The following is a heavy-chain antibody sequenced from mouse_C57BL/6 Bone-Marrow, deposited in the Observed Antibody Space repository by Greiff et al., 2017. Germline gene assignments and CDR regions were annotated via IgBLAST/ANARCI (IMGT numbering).Heavy chain of an antibody. J-gene: IGHJ1*03. CDR1: GYTFTSYD. CDR2: IYPRDGST. V-gene: IGHV1-85*01. CDR3: ARSDYYGSSYEGYFDV. Sequence: QVQLQQSGPELVKPGASVKLSCKASGYTFTSYDINWVKQRPGQGLEWIGWIYPRDGSTKYNEKFKGKATLPVDTSSSTAYLELHSLTSEDSAVYSCARSDYYGSSYEGYFDVWGTGTTVTVSS. D-gene: IGHD1-1*01.